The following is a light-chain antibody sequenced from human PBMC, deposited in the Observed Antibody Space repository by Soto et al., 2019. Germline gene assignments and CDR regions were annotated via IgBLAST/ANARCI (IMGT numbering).Light chain of an antibody. CDR2: DVS. V-gene: IGLV2-14*01. J-gene: IGLJ2*01. CDR1: SSDVGGYNY. Sequence: QSALTQPASVSGSPGQSITISCTGTSSDVGGYNYVSWYQQHPGKAPKLMIYDVSNRPSGVSNRFSGSKSGNTASLTISGLQAEDEADYYCSSYTSSSTLVVFGGGTTVTGL. CDR3: SSYTSSSTLVV.